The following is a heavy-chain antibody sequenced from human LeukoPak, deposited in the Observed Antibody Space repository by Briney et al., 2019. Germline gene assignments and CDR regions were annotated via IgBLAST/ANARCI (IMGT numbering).Heavy chain of an antibody. CDR3: ARDDYRGVTNFDP. V-gene: IGHV4-59*01. D-gene: IGHD3-10*01. CDR1: GGSISPYF. Sequence: SETLSLTCTVSGGSISPYFWSWIRQPPGKGLEWIGYISYAGSTNYNPSLKSRVTISVDTSKNQFSLQLTSVTAADTAVYYCARDDYRGVTNFDPWGQGTLVTVSS. J-gene: IGHJ5*02. CDR2: ISYAGST.